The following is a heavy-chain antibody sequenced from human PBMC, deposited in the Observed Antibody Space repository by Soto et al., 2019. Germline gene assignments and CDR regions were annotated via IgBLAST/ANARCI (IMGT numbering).Heavy chain of an antibody. D-gene: IGHD3-22*01. CDR1: GFTFSSYA. V-gene: IGHV3-23*01. J-gene: IGHJ3*02. CDR2: TSASGGST. Sequence: GGSLRLSCAASGFTFSSYAMIWVRQAPGKGLEWVSGTSASGGSTYYVDSVKGRFTISRDNSKNTLYLQKNSLSTEDTAVYYCARDRSENYYDSSGPHGAFDIWGQGTMVTVSS. CDR3: ARDRSENYYDSSGPHGAFDI.